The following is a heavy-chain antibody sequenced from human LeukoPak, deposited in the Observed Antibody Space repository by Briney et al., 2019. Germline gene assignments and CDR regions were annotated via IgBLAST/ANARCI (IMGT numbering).Heavy chain of an antibody. J-gene: IGHJ5*02. Sequence: GGSLRLSCAASGFIFTTYAMSWVRQAPGKGLEYVSSISDDGGSPYYADSVKGRFTISRDNAKNSLYLQMNSLRAEDTALYHCARDSYISYSRSWPTNWFDPWGQGTLVTVSS. CDR3: ARDSYISYSRSWPTNWFDP. CDR1: GFIFTTYA. D-gene: IGHD6-13*01. V-gene: IGHV3-23*01. CDR2: ISDDGGSP.